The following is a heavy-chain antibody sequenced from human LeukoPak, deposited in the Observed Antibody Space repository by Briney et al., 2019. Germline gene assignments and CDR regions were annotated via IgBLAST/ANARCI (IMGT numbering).Heavy chain of an antibody. CDR1: GDSVSSNSVA. CDR2: TYYRSIWYKDDAGWYK. D-gene: IGHD3-10*01. Sequence: SQTLSHTCAISGDSVSSNSVAWNWTRQSPSRGLEWLGRTYYRSIWYKDDAGWYKDDAGSLKSRITINVDPVMNQFSLQLNSVTPEDTALYYCARGGLVRGSINSLIAFDVWGQGIMVTVSS. CDR3: ARGGLVRGSINSLIAFDV. V-gene: IGHV6-1*01. J-gene: IGHJ3*01.